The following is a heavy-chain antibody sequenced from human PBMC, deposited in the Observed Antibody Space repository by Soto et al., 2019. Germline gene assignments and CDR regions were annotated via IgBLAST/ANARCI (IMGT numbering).Heavy chain of an antibody. Sequence: GGALRLSCEVSGFNFRSYSITLGRQAPGRGLEWVSSTTAGGETTFSADSVKGRFIISRDNSRKTLFLQMNTPRAEDTAVYYCARVRTGRTGVRGLDVWGQGTTVTVSS. D-gene: IGHD1-1*01. CDR3: ARVRTGRTGVRGLDV. J-gene: IGHJ6*02. CDR1: GFNFRSYS. V-gene: IGHV3-23*01. CDR2: TTAGGETT.